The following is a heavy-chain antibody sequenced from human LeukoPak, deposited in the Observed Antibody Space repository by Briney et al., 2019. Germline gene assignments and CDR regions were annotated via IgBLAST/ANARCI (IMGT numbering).Heavy chain of an antibody. CDR1: GFTFTKDW. CDR3: ARDSHYGMDV. J-gene: IGHJ6*02. Sequence: GGSLRLSRAASGFTFTKDWMHWVRQTPGKGLVWVSYIKNDGSATSYVDFVKGRFTISRDNARNTLYLQMNGLRVEDTAVYYCARDSHYGMDVWGQGTTVTVSS. CDR2: IKNDGSAT. V-gene: IGHV3-74*01.